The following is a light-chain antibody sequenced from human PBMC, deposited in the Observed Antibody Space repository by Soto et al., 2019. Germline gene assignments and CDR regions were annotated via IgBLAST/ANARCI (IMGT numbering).Light chain of an antibody. J-gene: IGKJ4*01. V-gene: IGKV3-20*01. CDR1: QSLSSSY. Sequence: ENVLTQSPGTLSLSPGERATLSCRASQSLSSSYLAWYQQTPGQAPRLLIYGASSRATGIPDRFSGSGSGTDFTLTISRLEPEDFAVYYCQQFATSPLTFGGGTKVDI. CDR2: GAS. CDR3: QQFATSPLT.